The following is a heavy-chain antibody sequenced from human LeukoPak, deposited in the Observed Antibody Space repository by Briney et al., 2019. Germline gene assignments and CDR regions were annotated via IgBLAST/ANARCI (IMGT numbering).Heavy chain of an antibody. V-gene: IGHV3-48*04. D-gene: IGHD1-26*01. Sequence: GGSLRLSCAASGFTFSTYSMNWVRQAPGKGLEWVSYISSSGSTIYYADSVKGRFTISRDNAKNSLYLQMNSLRAEDTAVYYCARGPVGAIMGYWGQGTLVTVSS. CDR1: GFTFSTYS. J-gene: IGHJ4*02. CDR2: ISSSGSTI. CDR3: ARGPVGAIMGY.